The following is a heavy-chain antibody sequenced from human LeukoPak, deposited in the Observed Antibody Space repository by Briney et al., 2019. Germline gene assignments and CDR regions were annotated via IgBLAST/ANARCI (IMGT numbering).Heavy chain of an antibody. CDR2: IIPIFGTA. CDR1: GGTFSSYA. V-gene: IGHV1-69*01. D-gene: IGHD2-2*01. J-gene: IGHJ5*02. CDR3: ARVDQNWFDP. Sequence: GSSVKVSCKAPGGTFSSYAISWVRQAPGQGLEWMGGIIPIFGTANYAQKFQGRVTITADESTSTAYMELSSLRSEDTAVYYRARVDQNWFDPWGQGTLVTVSS.